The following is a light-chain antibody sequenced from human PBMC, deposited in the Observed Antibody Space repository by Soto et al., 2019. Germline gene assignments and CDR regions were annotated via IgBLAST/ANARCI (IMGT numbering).Light chain of an antibody. V-gene: IGKV3-20*01. CDR2: GAS. CDR1: QSVSSRY. Sequence: IVLTQSPATLSLSPGERATLSCRASQSVSSRYSAWYQQKPGQAPRLLIYGASTRATGIPDRFSGSGSETDFTLTISRLEPEDFAVYYCQHYGSSPRTFGQGTKVDIK. CDR3: QHYGSSPRT. J-gene: IGKJ1*01.